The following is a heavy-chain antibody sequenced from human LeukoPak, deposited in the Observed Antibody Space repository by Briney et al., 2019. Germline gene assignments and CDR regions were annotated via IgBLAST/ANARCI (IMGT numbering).Heavy chain of an antibody. D-gene: IGHD2-2*01. Sequence: GGSLRLSCAASGFTFSDSAMHWVRQASGKGLEWVGRIRSKANSYATAYAASVKGRFTISRDDSKNTAYLQMNSPKTEDTAVYYCTRQGMDCSSISCHYYYYYMDIWGKGTTVTVSS. CDR1: GFTFSDSA. CDR3: TRQGMDCSSISCHYYYYYMDI. J-gene: IGHJ6*03. CDR2: IRSKANSYAT. V-gene: IGHV3-73*01.